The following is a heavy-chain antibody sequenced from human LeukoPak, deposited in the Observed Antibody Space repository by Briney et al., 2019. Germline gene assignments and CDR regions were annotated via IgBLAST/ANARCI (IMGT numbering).Heavy chain of an antibody. V-gene: IGHV4-39*01. CDR3: ASTTRSSDY. CDR2: IDYSGST. CDR1: SASISSSSYY. Sequence: SETLSLTCTVSSASISSSSYYWGWIRQPPGKGLEWIGSIDYSGSTRYNPSLKSRITISIDTSKNQFSLKLTSVTAADTAVYYCASTTRSSDYWGQGTLVTVSS. D-gene: IGHD1-14*01. J-gene: IGHJ4*02.